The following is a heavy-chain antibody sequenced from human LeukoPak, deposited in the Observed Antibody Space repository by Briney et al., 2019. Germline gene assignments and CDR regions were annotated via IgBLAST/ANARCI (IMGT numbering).Heavy chain of an antibody. D-gene: IGHD3-22*01. CDR3: ARDGTPYYYDSSDDAFYI. V-gene: IGHV3-11*04. CDR1: GFTFSDYY. J-gene: IGHJ3*02. Sequence: GGSLRLSCAASGFTFSDYYMSWIRQAPGKGLEWVSYISSSGSTIYYADSVKGRFTISRDNAKNSLYLQMNSLRAEDTAVYYCARDGTPYYYDSSDDAFYIWGQGTMVTVSS. CDR2: ISSSGSTI.